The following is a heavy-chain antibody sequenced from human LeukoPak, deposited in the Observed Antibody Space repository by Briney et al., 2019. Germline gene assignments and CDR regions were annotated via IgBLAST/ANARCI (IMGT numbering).Heavy chain of an antibody. CDR3: ARGPYYYYYMDV. Sequence: SETLSLTCTVSGGSISSSSYYWGWIRQPPGKGLEWIGNIYYSGSTYYNPSLKSRVTISVDTSKNQFSLKLSSVTAADTAVYYCARGPYYYYYMDVWGKGTTVTVSS. V-gene: IGHV4-39*07. CDR2: IYYSGST. CDR1: GGSISSSSYY. J-gene: IGHJ6*03.